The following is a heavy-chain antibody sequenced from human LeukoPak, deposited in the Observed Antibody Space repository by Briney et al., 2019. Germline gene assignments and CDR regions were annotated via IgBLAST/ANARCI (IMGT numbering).Heavy chain of an antibody. D-gene: IGHD1-26*01. CDR1: GFTFSSYA. CDR2: ISGSGGST. CDR3: ARYGGIVGATQDLLDY. J-gene: IGHJ4*02. V-gene: IGHV3-23*01. Sequence: GGSLRLSCAASGFTFSSYAMSWVRQAPGKGLEWVSAISGSGGSTYYADSVKGRFTISRDNSKNTLYLQMNSLRAEDTAVYYCARYGGIVGATQDLLDYWGQGTLVTVSS.